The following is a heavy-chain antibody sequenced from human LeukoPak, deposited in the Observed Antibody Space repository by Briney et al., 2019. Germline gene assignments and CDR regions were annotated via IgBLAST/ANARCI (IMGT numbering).Heavy chain of an antibody. D-gene: IGHD1-26*01. Sequence: ASVKVSCKASGYTFSNYGMSWVRQAPGQGLEWMGWISAKNGNTDYAQKLQGRVTMTADRSTNTAYMELRSLTSDDTAVYYCARRIVGARLGDYWGQGTLVTVSS. CDR1: GYTFSNYG. J-gene: IGHJ4*02. V-gene: IGHV1-18*01. CDR3: ARRIVGARLGDY. CDR2: ISAKNGNT.